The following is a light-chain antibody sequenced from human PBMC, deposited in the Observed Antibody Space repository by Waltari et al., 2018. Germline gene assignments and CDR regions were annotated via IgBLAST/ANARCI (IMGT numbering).Light chain of an antibody. CDR2: DNS. J-gene: IGKJ1*01. CDR1: QSVSGK. V-gene: IGKV3-15*01. Sequence: EIVMTQSPAVLSVSPGDRVTLSCRASQSVSGKVGWYQQRPGQVPRLVIYDNSTRATGIPDRFTGSGSGTVFTLTINSVQSDDFAIYYCLQCDNKWTFGQGTKVEFK. CDR3: LQCDNKWT.